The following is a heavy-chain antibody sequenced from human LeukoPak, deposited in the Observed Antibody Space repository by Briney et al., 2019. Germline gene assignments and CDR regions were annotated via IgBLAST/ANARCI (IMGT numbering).Heavy chain of an antibody. Sequence: GGSLRLSCAASGVNFSSYSMNWVRQAPGKGLEWVSSISSRSTYIYYADSLKGRFTISRDNAKNSLYLQMNTLRAEDTAVYYCARDPLSSSSFDYWGQGTLVTVSS. CDR3: ARDPLSSSSFDY. J-gene: IGHJ4*02. CDR1: GVNFSSYS. V-gene: IGHV3-21*01. CDR2: ISSRSTYI. D-gene: IGHD6-13*01.